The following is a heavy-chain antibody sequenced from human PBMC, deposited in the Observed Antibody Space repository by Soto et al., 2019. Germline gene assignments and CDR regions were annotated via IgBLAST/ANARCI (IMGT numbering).Heavy chain of an antibody. Sequence: QVQLVESGGGVVQPGRSLRLSCAASGFTFSSYGMHWVRQAPGKGLEWVAVISYDGSNKYYADSVKGRFTISRDNSNNTLYLQMNSLRAEYTAVYYCAKDSRRGNYYGSGSRTFDYWGQGTLVTVSS. CDR1: GFTFSSYG. CDR3: AKDSRRGNYYGSGSRTFDY. CDR2: ISYDGSNK. D-gene: IGHD3-10*01. V-gene: IGHV3-30*18. J-gene: IGHJ4*02.